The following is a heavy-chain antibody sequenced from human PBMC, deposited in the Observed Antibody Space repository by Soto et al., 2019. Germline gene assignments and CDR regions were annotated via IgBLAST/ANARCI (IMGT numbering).Heavy chain of an antibody. CDR1: GYSFSSYG. D-gene: IGHD5-12*01. Sequence: QVQLVQSGAEVKKPGASVKVSCVASGYSFSSYGISWVRQAPGQGLEWVGWISAYNGNTKYAQRVQGRVTMTTDISTTTEYMGMRSVRSDATAVYSCARGGTYSGYDYGAADTWGQGTLVTVPS. CDR3: ARGGTYSGYDYGAADT. V-gene: IGHV1-18*01. CDR2: ISAYNGNT. J-gene: IGHJ5*02.